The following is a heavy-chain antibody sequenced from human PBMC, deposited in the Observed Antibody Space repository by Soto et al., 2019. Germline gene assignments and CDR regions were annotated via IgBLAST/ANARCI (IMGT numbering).Heavy chain of an antibody. Sequence: EVQLLESGGGLVQPGGSLRLSCAASGFTFSNYAMSWVRQAPGKGLEWVSAISGSGGSTYYADSVKGRFTISRDNSKNTLYLQMNSLRAEDTAVYYCAKVRGYSYGYLDYWGQGTLVTVSS. V-gene: IGHV3-23*01. CDR2: ISGSGGST. CDR1: GFTFSNYA. CDR3: AKVRGYSYGYLDY. J-gene: IGHJ4*02. D-gene: IGHD5-18*01.